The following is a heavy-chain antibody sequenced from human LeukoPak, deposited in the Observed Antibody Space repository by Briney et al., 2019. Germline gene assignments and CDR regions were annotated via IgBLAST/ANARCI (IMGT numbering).Heavy chain of an antibody. CDR2: IYPGDSDT. CDR3: ARTNDYGSGNFFDY. J-gene: IGHJ4*02. CDR1: GYSFSSYW. V-gene: IGHV5-51*01. D-gene: IGHD3-10*01. Sequence: GESLKISCKGSGYSFSSYWIAWVRQMPGKGLEWMGIIYPGDSDTTCSPSFQGPVTISADKSINTAYLQWSSLKASDTAIYYCARTNDYGSGNFFDYWGQGTLVTVSS.